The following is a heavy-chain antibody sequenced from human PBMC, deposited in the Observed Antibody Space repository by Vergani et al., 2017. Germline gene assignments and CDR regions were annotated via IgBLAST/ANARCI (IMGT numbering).Heavy chain of an antibody. J-gene: IGHJ4*02. CDR2: INNDGHT. D-gene: IGHD3-10*01. CDR3: AVLPRVNLEGGEIVTKRTFDY. CDR1: GESFSSFY. V-gene: IGHV4-34*02. Sequence: QVQLQQWGAGVVKPSGTLSLTCAVFGESFSSFYWSWIRQPPGKGLEWIGEINNDGHTNYNPSLESRVTVSRDSAKNQFSLNLMSVTAADTGMYYCAVLPRVNLEGGEIVTKRTFDYWSQGILVTVSS.